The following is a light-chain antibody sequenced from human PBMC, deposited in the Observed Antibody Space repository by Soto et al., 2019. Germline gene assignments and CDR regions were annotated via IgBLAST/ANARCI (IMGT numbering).Light chain of an antibody. CDR2: EVT. J-gene: IGLJ1*01. Sequence: QSALTQPASESGCPGQSITISCTGTRSDVGGYDYVSWYQQHPGKAPKLMIYEVTNRPSGVSNRFSGSKSGNTASLTISGLQAEDEADYYCSSYTSVSTHVFGTGTKVTVL. V-gene: IGLV2-14*01. CDR3: SSYTSVSTHV. CDR1: RSDVGGYDY.